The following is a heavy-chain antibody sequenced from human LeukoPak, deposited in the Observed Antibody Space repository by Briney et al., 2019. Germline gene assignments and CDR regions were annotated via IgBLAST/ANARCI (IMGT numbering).Heavy chain of an antibody. Sequence: GGSLRLSCAASGFTFSSYGMHWVRQAPGKGLEWVAVISYDGSNKYYADSVKGRFTISRDYSKNTLYLQMNSLRAEDTGVYYCAKDYGSGISKYGMDVWGQGTTVTVSS. J-gene: IGHJ6*02. CDR1: GFTFSSYG. D-gene: IGHD3-10*01. CDR3: AKDYGSGISKYGMDV. V-gene: IGHV3-30*18. CDR2: ISYDGSNK.